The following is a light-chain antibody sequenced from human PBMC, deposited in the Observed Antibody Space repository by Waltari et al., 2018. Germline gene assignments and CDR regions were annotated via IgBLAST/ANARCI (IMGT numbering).Light chain of an antibody. CDR2: RNN. V-gene: IGLV1-47*01. Sequence: QSVVTQPPSASGTPGQRVTISCSGSSSNIGSNNVYWYQQLPGTAPKLLIYRNNRRPAGVPERFTCAKSGPAATLAISGRRSEDGADYYCAAWDNSLSGRVVFGGGTKLTVL. CDR1: SSNIGSNN. CDR3: AAWDNSLSGRVV. J-gene: IGLJ2*01.